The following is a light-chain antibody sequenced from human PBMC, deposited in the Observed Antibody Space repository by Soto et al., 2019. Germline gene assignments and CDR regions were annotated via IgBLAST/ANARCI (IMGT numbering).Light chain of an antibody. CDR3: QQYCSSPLT. Sequence: EIVLTQCPGTLSLSPGERATLSCRASQSVTSSYLAWYQQKPGQAPRLLIYGASSRATGIPDRFSGSGSGTDFTLTISRLEPEDFAVYFCQQYCSSPLTFGGGTKVEIK. J-gene: IGKJ4*01. V-gene: IGKV3-20*01. CDR1: QSVTSSY. CDR2: GAS.